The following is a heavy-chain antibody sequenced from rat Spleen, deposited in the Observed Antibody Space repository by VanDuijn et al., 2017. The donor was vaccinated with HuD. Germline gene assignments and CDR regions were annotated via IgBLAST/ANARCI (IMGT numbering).Heavy chain of an antibody. CDR1: GFTFKNYW. V-gene: IGHV5-31*01. CDR2: IINTGDST. Sequence: EVQLVESGGGLVQPGRSLKLSCVASGFTFKNYWMTWIRQAPGKGLEWVASIINTGDSTYYPDSVKGRFTVSRDNAKSTLYLQMNSLRSEDTATYYCTRDSYWGQGVMVTVSS. CDR3: TRDSY. J-gene: IGHJ2*01.